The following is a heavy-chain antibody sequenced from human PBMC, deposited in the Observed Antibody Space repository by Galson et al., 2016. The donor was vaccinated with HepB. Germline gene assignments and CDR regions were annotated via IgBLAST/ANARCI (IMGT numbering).Heavy chain of an antibody. CDR1: GFGFSSQA. CDR2: ISYDESNK. J-gene: IGHJ3*01. CDR3: ASSPAATYAPEGYALDF. Sequence: SLRLSCAASGFGFSSQAMYWVRQAPGRGLEWVAVISYDESNKFYTDSVKGRFTVSRDSSKDALYLQMNSLRVEDTAVYYCASSPAATYAPEGYALDFWGQGTMVTVTS. V-gene: IGHV3-30*04. D-gene: IGHD6-25*01.